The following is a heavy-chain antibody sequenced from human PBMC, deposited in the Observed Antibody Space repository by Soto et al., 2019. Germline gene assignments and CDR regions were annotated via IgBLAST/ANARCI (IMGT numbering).Heavy chain of an antibody. CDR3: ATVIAMIRGVIGDV. CDR1: GFIVSNAW. Sequence: EVQLVESGGGLVKPGGSLRLSCVASGFIVSNAWMTWVRQSPGKGLEWVGRIKSKADGGTIEYTAPVKGRFTISRDDSTTTPHLQMNSLTAEDTAVYYCATVIAMIRGVIGDVWGQGTTVTVSS. D-gene: IGHD3-10*01. J-gene: IGHJ6*02. CDR2: IKSKADGGTI. V-gene: IGHV3-15*01.